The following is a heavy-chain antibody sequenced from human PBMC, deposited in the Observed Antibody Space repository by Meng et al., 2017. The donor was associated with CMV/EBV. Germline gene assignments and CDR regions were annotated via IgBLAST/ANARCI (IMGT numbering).Heavy chain of an antibody. CDR1: GFTFSSYS. J-gene: IGHJ5*02. D-gene: IGHD2-8*01. V-gene: IGHV3-21*01. Sequence: GSLRLSCAASGFTFSSYSMNWVRQAPGKGLEWVSSISSSSSYIYYADSVKGRFTISRDNAKNSLYLQMNSLRAEDTAVYYCARLGGDIVLMNAWGQGTLVTVSS. CDR2: ISSSSSYI. CDR3: ARLGGDIVLMNA.